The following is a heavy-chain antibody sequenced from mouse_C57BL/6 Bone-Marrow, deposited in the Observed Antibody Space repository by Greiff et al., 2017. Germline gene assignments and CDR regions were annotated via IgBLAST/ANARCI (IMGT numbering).Heavy chain of an antibody. CDR2: IWTGGGT. J-gene: IGHJ2*01. CDR3: ARTTYYYGSSYYFDY. CDR1: GFSLTSYA. D-gene: IGHD1-1*01. Sequence: VKLVESGPGLVAPSQSLSITCTVSGFSLTSYAISWVRQPPGKGLEWLGVIWTGGGTNYNSALKSRLSISKDNSKSQVFLKMNSLQTDDTARYYCARTTYYYGSSYYFDYWGQGTTLTVSS. V-gene: IGHV2-9-1*01.